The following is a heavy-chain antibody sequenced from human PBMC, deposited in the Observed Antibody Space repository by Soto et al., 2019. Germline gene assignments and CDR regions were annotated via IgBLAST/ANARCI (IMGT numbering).Heavy chain of an antibody. CDR3: AKGKVEVRSAKSSDY. J-gene: IGHJ4*02. CDR2: FSGSGGRT. Sequence: PGGSXGLCCVFSGFSFFIYSSTVVRHAPGKGLELVSGFSGSGGRTYYADSVKGRFHISRDNSKETLYMKMDSLRAEDTAVYYCAKGKVEVRSAKSSDYWGQRTLV. D-gene: IGHD1-7*01. CDR1: GFSFFIYS. V-gene: IGHV3-23*01.